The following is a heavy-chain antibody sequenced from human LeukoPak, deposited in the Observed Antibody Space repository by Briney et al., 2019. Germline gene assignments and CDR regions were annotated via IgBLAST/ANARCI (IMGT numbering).Heavy chain of an antibody. Sequence: PGRSLRLSCAASGFTVSSYAMHWVRQPIGKGLEWVSALGIAGDTFYPDSVKGRFTISRDNSKNTLYLQMNSLRAEDTAVYYCAKGSGRIAARRGYDYWGQGTLVTVSS. CDR3: AKGSGRIAARRGYDY. V-gene: IGHV3-13*01. J-gene: IGHJ4*02. CDR1: GFTVSSYA. D-gene: IGHD6-6*01. CDR2: LGIAGDT.